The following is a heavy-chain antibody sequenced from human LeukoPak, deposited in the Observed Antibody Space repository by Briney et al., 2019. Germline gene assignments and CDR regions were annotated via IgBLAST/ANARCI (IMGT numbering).Heavy chain of an antibody. CDR1: GFTFRTYW. CDR2: IKGDGSYT. J-gene: IGHJ4*02. Sequence: GGSLRLSCTASGFTFRTYWMSWVRQAPGKGLEWVASIKGDGSYTEYVDSVKGRFTISRDNAKNSVFLQMISLRVEDTAVYYCARWTLAQSEFDCWGRATLVTVSS. CDR3: ARWTLAQSEFDC. V-gene: IGHV3-7*01. D-gene: IGHD3/OR15-3a*01.